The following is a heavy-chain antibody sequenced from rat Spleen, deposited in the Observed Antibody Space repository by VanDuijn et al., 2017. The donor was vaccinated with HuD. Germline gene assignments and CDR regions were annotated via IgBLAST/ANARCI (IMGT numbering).Heavy chain of an antibody. D-gene: IGHD1-7*01. CDR2: ISNDGVNT. CDR1: GFTFSSYW. Sequence: EVQLVESGGKLVQPGNSLKLSCVASGFTFSSYWMYWVRQAPGKGLEWVSSISNDGVNTYYPDSVKGRFTISRDNAESIVYLQMNSLKSEDTATYYCAVAGYGYWGQGVMVTVSS. V-gene: IGHV5-58*01. J-gene: IGHJ2*01. CDR3: AVAGYGY.